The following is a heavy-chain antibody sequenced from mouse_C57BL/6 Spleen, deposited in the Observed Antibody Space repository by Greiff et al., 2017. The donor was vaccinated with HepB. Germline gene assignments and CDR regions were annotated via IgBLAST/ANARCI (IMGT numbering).Heavy chain of an antibody. CDR1: GYTFTSYW. CDR2: IDPSDSYT. Sequence: QVQLQQPGAELVMPGASVKLSCKASGYTFTSYWMHWVKQRPGQGLEWIGEIDPSDSYTNYNQKFKGKSTLTVDKSSSTAYMQLSSLTSEDSAVYYCARMEITTVVARYWGQGTTLTVSS. J-gene: IGHJ2*01. CDR3: ARMEITTVVARY. D-gene: IGHD1-1*01. V-gene: IGHV1-69*01.